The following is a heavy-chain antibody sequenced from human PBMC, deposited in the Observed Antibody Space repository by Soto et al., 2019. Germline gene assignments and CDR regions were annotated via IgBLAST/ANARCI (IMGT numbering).Heavy chain of an antibody. V-gene: IGHV4-34*01. J-gene: IGHJ6*03. Sequence: SETLSLTCAVYGGSFSGYYWSWIRQPPGKGLEWIGEINHSGSTNYNPSLKSRVTISVDTSKNQFSLKLSSVTAADTAVYYCARAGSQSYYGSGSYAYMDVWGKGTTVTVSS. CDR3: ARAGSQSYYGSGSYAYMDV. CDR1: GGSFSGYY. CDR2: INHSGST. D-gene: IGHD3-10*01.